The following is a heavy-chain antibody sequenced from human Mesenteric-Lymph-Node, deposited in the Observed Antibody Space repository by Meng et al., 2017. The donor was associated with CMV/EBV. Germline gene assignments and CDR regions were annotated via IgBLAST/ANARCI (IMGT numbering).Heavy chain of an antibody. CDR1: GFTFSSYS. CDR2: ISSSSSYI. D-gene: IGHD3-16*01. Sequence: GESLKISCAASGFTFSSYSMNWVRQAPGKGLEWVSSISSSSSYIYYADSVKGRFTISRDNSRNTLYLQMNTLRAEDTAVYNCARDRMGGIDAFDIWGQGTMVTVSS. J-gene: IGHJ3*02. CDR3: ARDRMGGIDAFDI. V-gene: IGHV3-21*01.